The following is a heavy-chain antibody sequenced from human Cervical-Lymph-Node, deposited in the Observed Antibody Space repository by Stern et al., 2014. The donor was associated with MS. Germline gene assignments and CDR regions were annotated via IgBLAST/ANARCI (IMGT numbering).Heavy chain of an antibody. CDR3: ARDTRRHLYHYGMDV. CDR2: IWYDGSNK. V-gene: IGHV3-33*01. J-gene: IGHJ6*02. D-gene: IGHD3-3*02. CDR1: GFSFSNFG. Sequence: QVQLVESGGGVVQPGRSLRLSCAATGFSFSNFGMHWVRQAPGKGLEWVAIIWYDGSNKYYADSVKGRFTISRDNSNNTLSLQMNSLRAEDTAVYYCARDTRRHLYHYGMDVWGQGTTVTVSS.